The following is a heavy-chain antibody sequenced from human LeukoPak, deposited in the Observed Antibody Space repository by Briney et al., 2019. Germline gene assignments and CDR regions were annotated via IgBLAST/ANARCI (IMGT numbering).Heavy chain of an antibody. CDR2: VYHSGSA. J-gene: IGHJ3*02. Sequence: PSETLSLTCTVSDYSITTGGDYWGWLRQSPVKGLEGIGSVYHSGSAYPSPSLKSRVTLSVDTPKNQFSLKLSSVTAADTAMYYCARLLVGTRAFDIWGQGTMVTVSS. CDR3: ARLLVGTRAFDI. D-gene: IGHD1-26*01. CDR1: DYSITTGGDY. V-gene: IGHV4-39*01.